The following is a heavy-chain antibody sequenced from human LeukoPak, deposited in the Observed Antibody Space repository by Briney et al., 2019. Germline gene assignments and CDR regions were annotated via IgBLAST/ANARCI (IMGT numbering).Heavy chain of an antibody. V-gene: IGHV4-34*01. CDR1: GGSFSGYY. CDR2: INHSGST. Sequence: SETLSLTCAVYGGSFSGYYWSWIRQPPGKGLEWIGEINHSGSTNYNPSLKSRVTISVDTSKNQFSLKLSSVTAADTAVYYCARGYQAWGYFGRRDYFDYWGQGTLVTVSS. D-gene: IGHD3-16*01. CDR3: ARGYQAWGYFGRRDYFDY. J-gene: IGHJ4*02.